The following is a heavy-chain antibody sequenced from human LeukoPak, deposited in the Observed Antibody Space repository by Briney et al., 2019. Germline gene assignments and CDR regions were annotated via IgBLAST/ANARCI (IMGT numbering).Heavy chain of an antibody. D-gene: IGHD5-24*01. V-gene: IGHV1-69*13. CDR1: GGTFSSYA. J-gene: IGHJ4*02. CDR3: ARGPRWLQFTYFDY. CDR2: IIPIFGTA. Sequence: PWASVKVSCKASGGTFSSYATSWVRQAPGQGLEWMGGIIPIFGTANYAQKFQGRVTITADESTSTAYMELSSLRSEDTAVYYCARGPRWLQFTYFDYWGQGTLVTVSS.